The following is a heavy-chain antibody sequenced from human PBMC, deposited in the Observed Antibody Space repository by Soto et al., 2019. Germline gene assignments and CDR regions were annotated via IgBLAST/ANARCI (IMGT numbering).Heavy chain of an antibody. CDR3: ARDAGLSPFDY. CDR2: IWDDGSNR. V-gene: IGHV3-33*01. J-gene: IGHJ4*02. CDR1: GFNFRSYA. Sequence: QVQLVESGGGVVQPGRSLRLSCAASGFNFRSYAMHWVRQAPGKGLEWVAIIWDDGSNRYYADSVKGRFTISRDQSRNTVYLQMDCLSVEDTAVYYCARDAGLSPFDYWGPGTLVTVSS.